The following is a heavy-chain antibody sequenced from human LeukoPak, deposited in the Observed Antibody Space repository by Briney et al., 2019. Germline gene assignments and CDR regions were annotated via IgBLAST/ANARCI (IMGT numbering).Heavy chain of an antibody. V-gene: IGHV1-2*02. J-gene: IGHJ6*02. D-gene: IGHD3-3*01. CDR1: GYTFTGYY. CDR3: ARGPYYDFWSGYYMYYYYGMDV. CDR2: INPNSGGT. Sequence: ASVTVSCKASGYTFTGYYMHWVRQAPGQGLEWMGWINPNSGGTNYAQKFQGRVTMTRDTSISTAYMELSRLRSDDTAVYYCARGPYYDFWSGYYMYYYYGMDVWGQGTTVTVSS.